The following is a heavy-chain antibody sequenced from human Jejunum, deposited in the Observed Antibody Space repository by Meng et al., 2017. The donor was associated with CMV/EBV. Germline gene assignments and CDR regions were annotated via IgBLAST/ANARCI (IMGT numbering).Heavy chain of an antibody. Sequence: IFGIFVMHWVRQAPGKGVEWVELTPYDGSGEYYAASVKGRFTISRDNSKNAVFLEMSGLRPEDTAVYYCAKDPHEFWNGKNWFDSWGQGTQVTVSS. J-gene: IGHJ5*01. CDR2: TPYDGSGE. V-gene: IGHV3-30*18. CDR3: AKDPHEFWNGKNWFDS. D-gene: IGHD3-3*01. CDR1: IFGIFV.